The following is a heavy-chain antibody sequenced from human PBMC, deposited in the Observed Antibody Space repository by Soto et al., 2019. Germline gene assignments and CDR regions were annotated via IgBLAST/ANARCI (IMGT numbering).Heavy chain of an antibody. J-gene: IGHJ4*02. V-gene: IGHV3-33*01. Sequence: QPGGSLRLSCAASGFTFSSYGMHWVRQAPGKGLEWVAVIWYDGSNKYYADSVKGRFTISRDNSKNTLYLQMNSLRAEDTAVYYCARDLKFRYSSGLIDYWGQGTLVTVSS. D-gene: IGHD6-19*01. CDR1: GFTFSSYG. CDR3: ARDLKFRYSSGLIDY. CDR2: IWYDGSNK.